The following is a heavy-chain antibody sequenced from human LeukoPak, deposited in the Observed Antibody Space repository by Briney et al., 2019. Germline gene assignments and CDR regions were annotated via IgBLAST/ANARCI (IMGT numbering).Heavy chain of an antibody. D-gene: IGHD3-22*01. CDR2: IYYSGST. CDR3: ARDGYYYDSSGYQYFDY. J-gene: IGHJ4*02. V-gene: IGHV4-59*01. Sequence: SETLSLTCTVSGGSISSYYWSWIRQPPGKGLEWIGYIYYSGSTNYNPSLKSRVTISVDTSKNQFSLKLSSVTAADTAVYYCARDGYYYDSSGYQYFDYWGQGTLVTVSS. CDR1: GGSISSYY.